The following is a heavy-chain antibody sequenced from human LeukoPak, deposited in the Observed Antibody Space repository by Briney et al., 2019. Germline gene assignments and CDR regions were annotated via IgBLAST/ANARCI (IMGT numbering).Heavy chain of an antibody. Sequence: PETLSLTCTVSGGSISSSSYYWGWIRQPPGKGLEWIGSIYYSGSTYYNPSLKSRVTISVDTSKNQFSLKRSSVTAADTAVYYCASLLLAAAGPDPSDYWGQGTLVTVSS. CDR1: GGSISSSSYY. J-gene: IGHJ4*02. CDR2: IYYSGST. V-gene: IGHV4-39*01. D-gene: IGHD6-13*01. CDR3: ASLLLAAAGPDPSDY.